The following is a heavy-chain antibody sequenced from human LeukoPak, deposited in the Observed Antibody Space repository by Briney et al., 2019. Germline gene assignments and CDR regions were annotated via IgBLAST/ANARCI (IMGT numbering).Heavy chain of an antibody. CDR1: GFTFSDYA. CDR3: AKDLQIIRLRFDP. V-gene: IGHV3-23*01. CDR2: ISGSGGNR. Sequence: GGSLRLSCAASGFTFSDYAMNWVRQAPGKGLEWVSSISGSGGNRLFAESVKGRFSISRDNSRNTLFLEMNSLRAEDTAVYYCAKDLQIIRLRFDPWGQGTLVTVSS. D-gene: IGHD3-22*01. J-gene: IGHJ5*02.